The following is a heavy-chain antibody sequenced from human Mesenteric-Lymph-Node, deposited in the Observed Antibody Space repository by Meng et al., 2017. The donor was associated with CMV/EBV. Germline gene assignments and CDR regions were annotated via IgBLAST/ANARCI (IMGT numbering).Heavy chain of an antibody. CDR1: GFTFSSYE. Sequence: LSLTGAASGFTFSSYEMNWVRQAPGKGLEWVSYISSSGTPVYYADSVKGRFTISRDNAKNSLYLQMNSLRAEDTAVYYCARDRFFGDDGSGAYFHDYWGQGTLVTVSS. CDR3: ARDRFFGDDGSGAYFHDY. CDR2: ISSSGTPV. V-gene: IGHV3-48*03. D-gene: IGHD3-10*01. J-gene: IGHJ4*02.